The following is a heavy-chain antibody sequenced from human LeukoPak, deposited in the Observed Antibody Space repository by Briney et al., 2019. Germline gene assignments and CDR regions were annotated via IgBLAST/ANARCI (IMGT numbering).Heavy chain of an antibody. D-gene: IGHD6-19*01. CDR1: GGSISSGDYY. CDR3: ARETSLTGYASGLGFNY. Sequence: SETLSLTCTVSGGSISSGDYYWSWIRQPPGKGLEWIGYIYDSGNTNYNPSLKSRVTISIDTSKNQFSLRLTSVTAADTVTYYCARETSLTGYASGLGFNYWGQGILVTVSS. V-gene: IGHV4-61*08. J-gene: IGHJ4*02. CDR2: IYDSGNT.